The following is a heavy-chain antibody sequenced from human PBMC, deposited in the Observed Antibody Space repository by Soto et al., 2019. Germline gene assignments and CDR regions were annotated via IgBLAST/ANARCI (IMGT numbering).Heavy chain of an antibody. CDR3: TKETTPFWGIVTIDY. CDR1: GFYFSPAW. V-gene: IGHV3-15*01. CDR2: IKSKTSGGTI. J-gene: IGHJ4*02. Sequence: GSLRLSCEASGFYFSPAWMMWVRQAPGKGLEWVGLIKSKTSGGTIDYAAPVKGRFTISRDDSERMLYLQMNSLRADDTAVYFCTKETTPFWGIVTIDYWGQGT. D-gene: IGHD3-16*01.